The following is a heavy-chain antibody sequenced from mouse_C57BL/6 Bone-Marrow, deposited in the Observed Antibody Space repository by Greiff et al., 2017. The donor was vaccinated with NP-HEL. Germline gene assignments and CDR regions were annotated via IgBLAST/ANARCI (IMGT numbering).Heavy chain of an antibody. CDR1: GYTFTDYN. J-gene: IGHJ1*03. CDR3: ARSRNYYYGPYLYWYFDV. Sequence: EVQLQQSGPELVKPGASVKIPCKASGYTFTDYNMDWVKQSHGKSLEWIGDINPNNGGTIYNQKFKGKATLTVDKSSSTAYMELRSLTSEDTAVYYCARSRNYYYGPYLYWYFDVWGTGTTVTVSS. CDR2: INPNNGGT. V-gene: IGHV1-18*01. D-gene: IGHD1-1*01.